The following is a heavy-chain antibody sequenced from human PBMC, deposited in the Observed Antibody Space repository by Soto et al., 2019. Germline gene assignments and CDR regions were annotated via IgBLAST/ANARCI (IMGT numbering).Heavy chain of an antibody. CDR2: INAGNGNS. CDR1: GYTFTSYA. CDR3: ARGTVVTHFDY. D-gene: IGHD2-15*01. Sequence: QVQLAQSGAEEKKPGASVKVSCKASGYTFTSYAMHWVRQAPGQRLEWMGWINAGNGNSKYSQKFQGRVTITRDTSASTAYMELSSLRSEDTAVYYCARGTVVTHFDYWGQGTLVTVSS. V-gene: IGHV1-3*05. J-gene: IGHJ4*02.